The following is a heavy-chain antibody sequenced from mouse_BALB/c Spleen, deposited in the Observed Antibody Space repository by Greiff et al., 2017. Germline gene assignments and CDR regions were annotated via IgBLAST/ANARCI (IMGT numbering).Heavy chain of an antibody. Sequence: VHLVESGAELARPGASVKMSCKASGYTFTSYTMHWVKQRPGQGLEWIGYINPSSGYTNYNQKFKDKATLTADKSSSTAYMQLSSLTSEDSAVYYCARVDYGYGFAYWGQGTLVTVSA. CDR2: INPSSGYT. CDR1: GYTFTSYT. V-gene: IGHV1-4*01. CDR3: ARVDYGYGFAY. D-gene: IGHD1-2*01. J-gene: IGHJ3*01.